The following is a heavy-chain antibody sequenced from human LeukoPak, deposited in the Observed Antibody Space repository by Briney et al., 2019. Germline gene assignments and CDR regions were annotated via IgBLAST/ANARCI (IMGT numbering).Heavy chain of an antibody. CDR1: GGSISSLY. CDR3: ARHRAYSSSSPFDY. V-gene: IGHV4-59*08. Sequence: SETLSLTCSVSGGSISSLYWSWIRQPPGKGLEWIGYIYYTGSSNYNPSLKSRVTMFVDMSKNQFSLRLSSVTAADTAVYYCARHRAYSSSSPFDYWGQGTLVTVSS. CDR2: IYYTGSS. J-gene: IGHJ4*02. D-gene: IGHD6-6*01.